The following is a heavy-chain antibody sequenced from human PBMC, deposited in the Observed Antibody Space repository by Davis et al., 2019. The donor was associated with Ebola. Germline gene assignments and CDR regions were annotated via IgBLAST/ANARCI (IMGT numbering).Heavy chain of an antibody. CDR3: ARAQFPTTSDH. V-gene: IGHV1-18*01. Sequence: AASVKVSCKTSGFPLITYGISWVRQAPGQGLEWMGWISGFNGNTNYAQNVQGRVIMTSDTATTTAYMEVGSLRSDDTAVYYCARAQFPTTSDHWGQGTLVTVSS. CDR1: GFPLITYG. D-gene: IGHD1-1*01. CDR2: ISGFNGNT. J-gene: IGHJ4*02.